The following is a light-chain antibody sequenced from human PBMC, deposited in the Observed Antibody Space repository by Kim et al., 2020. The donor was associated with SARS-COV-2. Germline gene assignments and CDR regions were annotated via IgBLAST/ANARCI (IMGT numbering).Light chain of an antibody. CDR3: QQYGNWPPYT. V-gene: IGKV3D-15*01. Sequence: EVVMTQSPVTLSVSPGERATLSCRASQSVSSNLAWYQQKSGQPPRLLIYGASTRATGIPVRFSGSGSGTEFTLTISGLQSEDFAVYFCQQYGNWPPYTFGQGTKLEI. CDR1: QSVSSN. J-gene: IGKJ2*01. CDR2: GAS.